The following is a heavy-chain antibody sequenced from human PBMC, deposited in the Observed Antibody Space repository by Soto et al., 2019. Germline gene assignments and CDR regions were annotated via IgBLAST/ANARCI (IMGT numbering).Heavy chain of an antibody. CDR3: ARESIVATRVAFDI. CDR2: INWNGGST. J-gene: IGHJ3*02. V-gene: IGHV3-20*01. D-gene: IGHD5-12*01. CDR1: GFTFDDYG. Sequence: TGGSLRLSCAASGFTFDDYGMSWVRQAPGKGLEWVSGINWNGGSTGYADSVKGRFTISRDNAKNSLYLQMNSLRAEDTALYHCARESIVATRVAFDIWGQGTMVTVSS.